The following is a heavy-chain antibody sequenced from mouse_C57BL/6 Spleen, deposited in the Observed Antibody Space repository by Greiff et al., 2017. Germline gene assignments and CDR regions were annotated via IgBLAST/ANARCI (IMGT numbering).Heavy chain of an antibody. V-gene: IGHV1-59*01. Sequence: VQLQQSGAELVRPGTSVKLSCKASGYTFTSYWMHWVKQRPGQGLEWIGVIDPSDSYTNYNQKFKGKATLTVDTSSSTAYMQLSSLTSEDSAVYYCARGGNYYGSSRYWYFDVWGTGTTVTVSS. CDR3: ARGGNYYGSSRYWYFDV. CDR1: GYTFTSYW. CDR2: IDPSDSYT. D-gene: IGHD1-1*01. J-gene: IGHJ1*03.